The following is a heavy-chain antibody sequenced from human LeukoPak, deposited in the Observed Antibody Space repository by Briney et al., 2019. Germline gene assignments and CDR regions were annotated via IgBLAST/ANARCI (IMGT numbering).Heavy chain of an antibody. D-gene: IGHD2-8*02. V-gene: IGHV4-38-2*02. CDR1: GYSISSGYY. CDR3: ARGYDIYCTGMRCYGASDL. CDR2: IYYSGNT. Sequence: SETLSLTCTVSGYSISSGYYWNWIRQPPGKALEWIGYIYYSGNTNYNPSLQSRVTMSVDTSKNQFSLRLSSVTAADTAVYYCARGYDIYCTGMRCYGASDLWGRGTTVIVSS. J-gene: IGHJ3*01.